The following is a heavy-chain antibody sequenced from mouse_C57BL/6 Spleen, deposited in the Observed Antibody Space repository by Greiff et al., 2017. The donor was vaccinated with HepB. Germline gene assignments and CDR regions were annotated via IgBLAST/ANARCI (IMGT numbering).Heavy chain of an antibody. CDR2: ISDGGSYT. V-gene: IGHV5-4*01. D-gene: IGHD3-2*02. CDR3: ARDDWGSGYPFAY. J-gene: IGHJ3*01. Sequence: EVNVVESGGGLVKPGGSLKLSCAASGFTFSSYAMSWVRQTPEKRLEWVATISDGGSYTYYPDNVKGRFTISRDNAKNNLYLQMSHLKSEDTAMYYCARDDWGSGYPFAYWGQGTLVTVSA. CDR1: GFTFSSYA.